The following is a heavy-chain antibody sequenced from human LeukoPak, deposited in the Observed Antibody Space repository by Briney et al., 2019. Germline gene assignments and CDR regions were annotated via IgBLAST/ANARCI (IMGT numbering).Heavy chain of an antibody. D-gene: IGHD6-13*01. CDR2: INPNSGGT. CDR1: GYTFTGYY. CDR3: AREGIAAAGTFDP. Sequence: ASVKVSCKASGYTFTGYYMHWVRQAPGQGLEWMGWINPNSGGTNYAQEFQGRVTMTRDTSISTAYMELSRLRSDDTAVYYSAREGIAAAGTFDPWGQGTLVTVSS. V-gene: IGHV1-2*02. J-gene: IGHJ5*02.